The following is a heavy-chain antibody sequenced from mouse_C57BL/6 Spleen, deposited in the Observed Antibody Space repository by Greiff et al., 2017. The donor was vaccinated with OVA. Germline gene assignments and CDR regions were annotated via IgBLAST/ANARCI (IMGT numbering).Heavy chain of an antibody. D-gene: IGHD2-3*01. Sequence: VQLQQSGAELVKPGASVQLSCTASGFNIKDSYMHWVKQRTEQGLEWIGRIDPEDGETKYAPKFQGKATITADTSSNTAYLQLSSLTSEDTAVYYCAREDDGYYGDYWGQGTTLTVSS. J-gene: IGHJ2*01. CDR1: GFNIKDSY. CDR3: AREDDGYYGDY. V-gene: IGHV14-2*01. CDR2: IDPEDGET.